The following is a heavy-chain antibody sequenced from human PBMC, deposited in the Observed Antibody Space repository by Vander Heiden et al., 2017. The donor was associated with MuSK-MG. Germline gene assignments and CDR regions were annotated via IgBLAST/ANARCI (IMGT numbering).Heavy chain of an antibody. J-gene: IGHJ5*02. CDR3: ARTLFWFGELRSDGKNWFDP. CDR1: GGSISSGGYY. D-gene: IGHD3-10*01. V-gene: IGHV4-31*03. CDR2: IHYSGNS. Sequence: QVQLQESGPGLVKPSQTLSLTCTVSGGSISSGGYYWSWVRQHPGKGLEWIGYIHYSGNSYYNPSLKSRVVISVDTSKNQFSLNLSSVTAADTAVYYCARTLFWFGELRSDGKNWFDPWGHGTLVTVSS.